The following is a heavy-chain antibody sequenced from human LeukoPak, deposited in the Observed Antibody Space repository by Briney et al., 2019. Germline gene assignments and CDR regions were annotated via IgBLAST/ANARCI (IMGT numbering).Heavy chain of an antibody. V-gene: IGHV1-2*04. CDR2: INPNSGGT. D-gene: IGHD6-13*01. CDR1: GYTFTGYY. Sequence: ASVKVSCKASGYTFTGYYMHWVRQAPGQGLEWMGWINPNSGGTNYAQKFQGWVTMTRDTSISTAYMELSRLRSDDTAVCYCAREGGYSSSWTAWDYWGQGTLVTVSS. J-gene: IGHJ4*02. CDR3: AREGGYSSSWTAWDY.